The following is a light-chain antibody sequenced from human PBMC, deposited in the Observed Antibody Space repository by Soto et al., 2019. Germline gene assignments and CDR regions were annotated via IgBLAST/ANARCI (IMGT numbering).Light chain of an antibody. V-gene: IGKV3-15*01. CDR1: QSVSSN. CDR3: QQYGSSPWT. Sequence: EIVMTQSPATLSVSPGERATLSCRASQSVSSNLAWYQQKPGQAPRLLIYGASTRATGIPAGFSGSGSGTDFTLTISRLEPEDFAVYYCQQYGSSPWTFGQGTKVDIK. CDR2: GAS. J-gene: IGKJ1*01.